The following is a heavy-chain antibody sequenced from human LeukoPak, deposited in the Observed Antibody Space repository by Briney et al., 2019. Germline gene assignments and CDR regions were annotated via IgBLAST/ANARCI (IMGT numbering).Heavy chain of an antibody. V-gene: IGHV5-51*01. CDR1: GYSFTSYW. J-gene: IGHJ5*02. CDR2: IYPGDSDT. CDR3: ARRNTMTWELGGNNWFDP. D-gene: IGHD1-26*01. Sequence: GESLKISCKGSGYSFTSYWIGWVRQMPGKGLEWMGIIYPGDSDTRYSPSFQGQVTISADKSISTAYLQWSSLKASDTAMYYCARRNTMTWELGGNNWFDPWGQGTLVTVSS.